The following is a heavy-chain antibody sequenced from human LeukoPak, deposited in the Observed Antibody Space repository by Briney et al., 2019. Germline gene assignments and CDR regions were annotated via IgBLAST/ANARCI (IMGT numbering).Heavy chain of an antibody. J-gene: IGHJ4*02. V-gene: IGHV4-61*02. CDR3: ARESPSKYSSGWYGARGRGEDIDY. CDR2: IYTSGST. D-gene: IGHD6-19*01. Sequence: PSQTLSLTCTVSGGSLSSGSYYWSWIRQPAGKGLEWIGRIYTSGSTNYNPSLKSRVTISVDTSKNQFSLKLSSVTAADTAVYYCARESPSKYSSGWYGARGRGEDIDYWGQGTLVTVSS. CDR1: GGSLSSGSYY.